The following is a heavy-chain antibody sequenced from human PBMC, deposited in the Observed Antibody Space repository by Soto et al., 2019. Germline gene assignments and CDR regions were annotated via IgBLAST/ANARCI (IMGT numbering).Heavy chain of an antibody. CDR1: GFTFSSYA. CDR2: ISGSGGST. Sequence: EVQLLESGGGLVQPGGSLRLSCAASGFTFSSYAMSWVRQAPGKGLEWVSAISGSGGSTYYADSVKGRFTISRDNSKNTLYLQMNSLRAEDTAVYYCANTSPRSGEQWLVGSFLHPAYYWGQGTLVTVSS. CDR3: ANTSPRSGEQWLVGSFLHPAYY. D-gene: IGHD6-19*01. V-gene: IGHV3-23*01. J-gene: IGHJ4*02.